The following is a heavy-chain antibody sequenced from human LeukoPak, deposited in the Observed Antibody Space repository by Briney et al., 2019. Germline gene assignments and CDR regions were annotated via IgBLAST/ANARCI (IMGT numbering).Heavy chain of an antibody. Sequence: PGGSLRLSCAASGFTFSSYAMHWVRQAPGKGLEWVAVISYDGSNKYYADSVKGRFTISRDNSKNTLYLQMNSLRAEDTAVYYCASQTGYSYGYYFDYWGQGTLVTVSS. CDR2: ISYDGSNK. CDR1: GFTFSSYA. V-gene: IGHV3-30*14. CDR3: ASQTGYSYGYYFDY. D-gene: IGHD5-18*01. J-gene: IGHJ4*02.